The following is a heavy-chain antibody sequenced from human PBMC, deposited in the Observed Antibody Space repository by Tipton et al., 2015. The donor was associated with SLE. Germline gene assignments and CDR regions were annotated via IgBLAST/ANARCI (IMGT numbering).Heavy chain of an antibody. V-gene: IGHV4-59*08. D-gene: IGHD3-9*01. CDR1: GGSISSYY. Sequence: TLSLTCAVSGGSISSYYWSWIRQPPGKGLEWIGYIYYSGSTNYNPSPKSRVTISVDTSKNQFSLKLSSVTAADTAVYYCARAVLYYDILTGYYPHWFDPWGQGTLVTVSS. J-gene: IGHJ5*02. CDR2: IYYSGST. CDR3: ARAVLYYDILTGYYPHWFDP.